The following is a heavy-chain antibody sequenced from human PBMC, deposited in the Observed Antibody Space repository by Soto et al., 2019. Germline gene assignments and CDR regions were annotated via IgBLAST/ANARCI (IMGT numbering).Heavy chain of an antibody. CDR1: DDFISSYY. J-gene: IGHJ6*02. CDR3: ARADYEILTGSYAIDV. D-gene: IGHD3-9*01. Sequence: PSGTLALTCTVSDDFISSYYWNWIRQPAGKGLEWIGRVSTNGATNYNPSLESRVTMSVDTSKNQFSLKLTSVTAADTAVYFCARADYEILTGSYAIDVWGQGPMVPVS. CDR2: VSTNGAT. V-gene: IGHV4-4*07.